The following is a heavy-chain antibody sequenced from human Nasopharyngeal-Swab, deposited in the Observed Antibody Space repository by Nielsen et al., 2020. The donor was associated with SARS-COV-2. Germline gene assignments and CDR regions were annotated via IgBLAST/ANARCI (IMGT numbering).Heavy chain of an antibody. CDR2: ISYDGSNK. CDR3: ASPPLDSSGYYYGFHC. Sequence: GESLKISCAASGFTFSSSAMHWVRQAPGKGLEWVAVISYDGSNKYFADSVKGRFTISRDNSKNTLYLQMNSLRAEDTAVYYCASPPLDSSGYYYGFHCWGWGTLVTVSS. D-gene: IGHD3-22*01. J-gene: IGHJ4*02. CDR1: GFTFSSSA. V-gene: IGHV3-30-3*01.